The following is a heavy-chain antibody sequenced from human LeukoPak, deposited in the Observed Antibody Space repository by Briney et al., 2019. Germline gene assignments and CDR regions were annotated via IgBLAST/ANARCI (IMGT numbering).Heavy chain of an antibody. V-gene: IGHV3-43*01. CDR2: ISWDGGST. CDR1: GFTFDDYT. D-gene: IGHD3-22*01. J-gene: IGHJ3*02. Sequence: PGGSLRLSCAASGFTFDDYTMHWVRQAPGKGLEWVSLISWDGGSTYYADSAKGRFTISRDNSKNSLYLQMNSLRTEDTALYYCAKAYYYDSSGPPYDAFDIWGQGTMVTVSS. CDR3: AKAYYYDSSGPPYDAFDI.